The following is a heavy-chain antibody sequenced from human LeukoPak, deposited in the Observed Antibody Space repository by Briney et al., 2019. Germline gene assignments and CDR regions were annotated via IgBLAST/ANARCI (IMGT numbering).Heavy chain of an antibody. V-gene: IGHV1-46*01. Sequence: ASVKVSCKASGYTFTSYYMHWVRQAPGQGLEWMGIINPSGGSTSYAQKFQGRVTMTRDTSTSTVYMELSSLRSEDAAVYYCAREYFSTGGFDYWGQGTLVTVSS. CDR1: GYTFTSYY. CDR3: AREYFSTGGFDY. J-gene: IGHJ4*02. CDR2: INPSGGST. D-gene: IGHD1-14*01.